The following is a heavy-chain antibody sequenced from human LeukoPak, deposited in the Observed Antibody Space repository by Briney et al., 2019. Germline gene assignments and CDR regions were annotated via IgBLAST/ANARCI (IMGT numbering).Heavy chain of an antibody. Sequence: SETLSLTPTVSGDSTRGDIWSWIRQPAGKGVEWIGRIYTSGSDDYSPTHRRRVKMSVHTSKNQFTLKLWSVPAAATAVYYCARESKSYDGSDYYHDSWGQGTLVTVSS. CDR3: ARESKSYDGSDYYHDS. D-gene: IGHD3-22*01. V-gene: IGHV4-4*07. J-gene: IGHJ4*02. CDR1: GDSTRGDI. CDR2: IYTSGSD.